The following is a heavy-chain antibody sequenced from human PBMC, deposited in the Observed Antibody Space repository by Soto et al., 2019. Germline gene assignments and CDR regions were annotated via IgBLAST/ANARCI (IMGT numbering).Heavy chain of an antibody. Sequence: QPGGSLRLSCVVSGFTFSDYGMHWVRQAPGKGLEWVAVISSDGKNQYYPDSLRGRFTISRDDSKSTLYLQLNSLRAENTAVYDCVNPSGWYPDSWGQGTQVTVSS. CDR3: VNPSGWYPDS. J-gene: IGHJ4*02. D-gene: IGHD6-19*01. CDR2: ISSDGKNQ. V-gene: IGHV3-30*18. CDR1: GFTFSDYG.